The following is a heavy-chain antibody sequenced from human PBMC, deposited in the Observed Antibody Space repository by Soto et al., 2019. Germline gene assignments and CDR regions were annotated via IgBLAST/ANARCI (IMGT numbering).Heavy chain of an antibody. CDR1: GGSTSSYY. Sequence: SETLSLTCTVSGGSTSSYYWSWIRQPPGKGLEWIGYIYYSGSTNYNPSLKSRVTISVDTSKNQFSLKLSSVTAADTAVYYCARDIMGTNYYYYGMDVWGQGTTVTVSS. CDR2: IYYSGST. J-gene: IGHJ6*02. D-gene: IGHD2-8*01. CDR3: ARDIMGTNYYYYGMDV. V-gene: IGHV4-59*01.